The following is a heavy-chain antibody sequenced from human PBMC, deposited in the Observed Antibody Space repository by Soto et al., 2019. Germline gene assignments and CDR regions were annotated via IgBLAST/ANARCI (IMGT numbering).Heavy chain of an antibody. CDR1: GYTFTSYD. V-gene: IGHV1-8*01. D-gene: IGHD3-3*01. CDR2: MNPNSGNT. Sequence: ASVKVSCKASGYTFTSYDINWVRQATGQGLEWMGWMNPNSGNTGYAQKFQGRVTMTRNTSISTAYMELSSLRSEDTAVYYCARVKGYDFWSGYFGIGYNMDVWGQGTTVTVSS. CDR3: ARVKGYDFWSGYFGIGYNMDV. J-gene: IGHJ6*02.